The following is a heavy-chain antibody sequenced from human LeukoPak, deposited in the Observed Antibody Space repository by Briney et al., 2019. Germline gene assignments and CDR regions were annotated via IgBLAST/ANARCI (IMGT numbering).Heavy chain of an antibody. J-gene: IGHJ4*02. CDR1: GFTFSSYG. Sequence: GRSLRLSRAASGFTFSSYGMHWVRQAPGKGLEWVAVISYDGSNKYYADSVKGRYTISRDNSKNTLYLQMNSLRAEDTAVYYCARAGTTISQYYFDYWGQGTLVTVSS. D-gene: IGHD1-7*01. CDR3: ARAGTTISQYYFDY. V-gene: IGHV3-30*03. CDR2: ISYDGSNK.